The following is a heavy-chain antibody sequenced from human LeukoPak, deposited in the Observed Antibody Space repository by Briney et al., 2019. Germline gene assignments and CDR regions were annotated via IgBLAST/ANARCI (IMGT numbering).Heavy chain of an antibody. CDR3: ARDYADYVGYFFFDY. V-gene: IGHV3-23*01. J-gene: IGHJ4*02. Sequence: GGPLRLSCAASGFTFNNYGMNWVRQAPGKGLEWVSSISGGGETTYYADSAKGRFTISRDNSQNTLYLQMNSLRAEDTAVYYCARDYADYVGYFFFDYWGQGTLVTVSS. D-gene: IGHD4-17*01. CDR1: GFTFNNYG. CDR2: ISGGGETT.